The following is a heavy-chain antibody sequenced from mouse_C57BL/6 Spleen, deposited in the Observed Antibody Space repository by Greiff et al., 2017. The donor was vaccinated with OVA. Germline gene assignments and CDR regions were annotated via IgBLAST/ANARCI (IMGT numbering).Heavy chain of an antibody. Sequence: QVHVKQPGAELVKPGASVKLSCKASGYTFTSYWMHWVKQRPGQGLEWIGMIHPNSGSTNYNEKFKSKATLTVDKSSSTAYMQLSSLTSEDSAVYYCARTIYYGSSFAYWGQGTLVTVSA. CDR3: ARTIYYGSSFAY. CDR2: IHPNSGST. CDR1: GYTFTSYW. J-gene: IGHJ3*01. D-gene: IGHD1-1*01. V-gene: IGHV1-64*01.